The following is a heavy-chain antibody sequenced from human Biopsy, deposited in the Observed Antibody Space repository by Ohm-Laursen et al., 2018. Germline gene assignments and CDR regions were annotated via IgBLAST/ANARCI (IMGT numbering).Heavy chain of an antibody. CDR3: ARHDLSDFWSGYPTFFDR. V-gene: IGHV4-39*01. J-gene: IGHJ5*02. Sequence: SETLSLTCTLSGGSINSRTHYWGWPRQTPGKGLEWIGTGYYSGNTYDNPSLKNRVIISADTSKNQFSLSLKTVTAADTAVYYCARHDLSDFWSGYPTFFDRWGQGTLVTVSS. D-gene: IGHD3-3*01. CDR2: GYYSGNT. CDR1: GGSINSRTHY.